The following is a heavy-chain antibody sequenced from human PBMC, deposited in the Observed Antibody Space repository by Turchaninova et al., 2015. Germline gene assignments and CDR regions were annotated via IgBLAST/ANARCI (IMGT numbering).Heavy chain of an antibody. J-gene: IGHJ6*02. CDR2: IYWDDDQ. CDR3: AHISRTFYYYYGMDV. CDR1: GFSLSTSGVG. D-gene: IGHD1-14*01. V-gene: IGHV2-5*02. Sequence: QITLKETGPTLVKPTQTLTLTCTFSGFSLSTSGVGVGWIRQPPGKALEWLALIYWDDDQRYSPSLNSRITFTKAPSKNQVVLTMTNMDPVDTATYYCAHISRTFYYYYGMDVWGQGTTVTVSS.